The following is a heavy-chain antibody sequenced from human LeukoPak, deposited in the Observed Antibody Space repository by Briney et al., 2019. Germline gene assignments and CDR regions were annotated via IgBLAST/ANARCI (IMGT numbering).Heavy chain of an antibody. CDR3: AKVRSGWYLFDY. J-gene: IGHJ4*02. CDR2: ISGGSHGT. Sequence: HPGGSLRLSCSASGFTFSSSAMSWVRQAPGKGLEWVSTISGGSHGTYYADSVKGRFTISRDNSKNTLYLQMNSLRAEDTAVYYCAKVRSGWYLFDYWGQGTLVTVSS. V-gene: IGHV3-23*01. CDR1: GFTFSSSA. D-gene: IGHD6-19*01.